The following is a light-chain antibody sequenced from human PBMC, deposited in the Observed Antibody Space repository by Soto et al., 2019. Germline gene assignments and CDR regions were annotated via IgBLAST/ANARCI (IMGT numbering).Light chain of an antibody. V-gene: IGLV2-18*02. CDR3: SSYTSSSTYV. J-gene: IGLJ1*01. Sequence: QSALIQPPSVSGSPGQSVTISCTGTSSDVGNFDSVSWYQQHPGTVPKPMIYTVNTQPSGVSDRFSGSKSGNTASMTISGLQAEDEADYYCSSYTSSSTYVFGTGTKLTVL. CDR1: SSDVGNFDS. CDR2: TVN.